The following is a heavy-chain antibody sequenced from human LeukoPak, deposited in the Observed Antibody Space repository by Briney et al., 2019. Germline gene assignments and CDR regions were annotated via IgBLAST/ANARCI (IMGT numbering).Heavy chain of an antibody. CDR3: ATLMAHLDY. CDR1: VYTFTDYH. D-gene: IGHD2-8*01. J-gene: IGHJ4*02. V-gene: IGHV1-2*02. Sequence: ASVNVSCKAFVYTFTDYHMHWVRQAPGQGLEWMGWINPNSGDTNDAQKFQGRVTMTMDTTINTAYMELSRLRSDDTAVFYCATLMAHLDYWGQGTLVTVSS. CDR2: INPNSGDT.